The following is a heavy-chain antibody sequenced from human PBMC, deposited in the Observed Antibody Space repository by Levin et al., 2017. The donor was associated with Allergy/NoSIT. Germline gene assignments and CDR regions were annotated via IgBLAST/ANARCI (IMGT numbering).Heavy chain of an antibody. V-gene: IGHV3-23*01. CDR1: GFTFSSYA. D-gene: IGHD3-22*01. CDR2: ISGSGGST. J-gene: IGHJ4*02. Sequence: GESLKISCAASGFTFSSYAMSWVRQAPGKGLEWVSAISGSGGSTYYADPVKGRFTISRDNSKNTLYLQMNSLRAEDTAVYYCAKLPRTGYYYDSSGYVYYFDYWGQGTLVTVSS. CDR3: AKLPRTGYYYDSSGYVYYFDY.